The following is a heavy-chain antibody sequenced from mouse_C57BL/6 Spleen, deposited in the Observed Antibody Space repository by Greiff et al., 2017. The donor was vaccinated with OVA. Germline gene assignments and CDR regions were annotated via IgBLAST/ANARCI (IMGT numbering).Heavy chain of an antibody. V-gene: IGHV1-15*01. J-gene: IGHJ2*01. CDR3: TSGGFLLWP. CDR1: GYTFTDYE. D-gene: IGHD2-1*01. CDR2: IDPETGGT. Sequence: QVQLQQSGAELVRPGASVTLSCKASGYTFTDYEMHWVKQTPVHGLEWIGAIDPETGGTAYNQKFKGKAILTADKSSSTAYMELRSLTSEDSAVYYCTSGGFLLWPGGQGTTLTVSS.